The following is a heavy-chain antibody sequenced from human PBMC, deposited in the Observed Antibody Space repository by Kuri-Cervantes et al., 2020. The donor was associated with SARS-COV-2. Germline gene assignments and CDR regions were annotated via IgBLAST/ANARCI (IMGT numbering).Heavy chain of an antibody. CDR2: ISSSGSTI. CDR3: ARDSSRITIFGVVTRYGMDV. J-gene: IGHJ6*02. V-gene: IGHV3-48*03. Sequence: GGSLRLSCAASGFTFSSYAMSWVRQAPGKGLEWVSYISSSGSTIYYADSVKGRFTISRDNAKNSLYLQMNSLRAEDTAVYYCARDSSRITIFGVVTRYGMDVWGQGTTVTVSS. CDR1: GFTFSSYA. D-gene: IGHD3-3*01.